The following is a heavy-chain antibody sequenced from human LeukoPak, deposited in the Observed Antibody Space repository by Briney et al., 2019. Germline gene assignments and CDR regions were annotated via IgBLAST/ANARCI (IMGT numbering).Heavy chain of an antibody. CDR1: GFTFSSYG. D-gene: IGHD1-26*01. V-gene: IGHV3-30*02. CDR2: IRYDGSNK. CDR3: AKDFRNRRLNYYIDYFDY. J-gene: IGHJ4*02. Sequence: PGGSLRLSCAASGFTFSSYGMHWVRQAPGKGLEWVAFIRYDGSNKYYADSVKGRFTISRDNSKNTLYLQMNSLRAEDTAVYYCAKDFRNRRLNYYIDYFDYWGQGTLVTVSS.